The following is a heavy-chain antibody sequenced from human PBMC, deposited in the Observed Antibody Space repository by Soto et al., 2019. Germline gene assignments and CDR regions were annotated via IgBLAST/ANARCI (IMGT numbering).Heavy chain of an antibody. Sequence: ASETLSLTCTVSCGSIRNVYWSWIRQAPGKGLEWIGFIFHSGNAKYNPSLKSRVTISVDTSKNQFSLSLDSVTAADTAVYYCARAHAPTLPFDSWGQGTLVTVSS. V-gene: IGHV4-59*01. D-gene: IGHD2-15*01. J-gene: IGHJ4*01. CDR2: IFHSGNA. CDR1: CGSIRNVY. CDR3: ARAHAPTLPFDS.